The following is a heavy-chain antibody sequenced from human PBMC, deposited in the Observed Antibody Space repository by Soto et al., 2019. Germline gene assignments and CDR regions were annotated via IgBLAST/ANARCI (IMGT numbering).Heavy chain of an antibody. CDR3: ARDSGDSGDLMGDDHAFDI. CDR1: GGTFSSYA. V-gene: IGHV1-69*01. D-gene: IGHD4-17*01. CDR2: IIPIFGTA. J-gene: IGHJ3*02. Sequence: QVQLVQSGAEVKKPGSSVKVSCKASGGTFSSYAISWVRQAPGQGLDWMGGIIPIFGTANYAQKFQGRVTITADETTSTAYMELISLRSEDTAVYYCARDSGDSGDLMGDDHAFDIWGQGTMVTVSS.